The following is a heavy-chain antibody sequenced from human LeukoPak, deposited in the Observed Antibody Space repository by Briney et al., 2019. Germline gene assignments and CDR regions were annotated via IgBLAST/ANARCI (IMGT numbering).Heavy chain of an antibody. V-gene: IGHV7-4-1*02. CDR2: INTNTGNP. Sequence: ASVKVSCKASGYTFTSYAMNWVRQAPGQGLEWMGWINTNTGNPTYAQGFTGRFVFSLDTSVSTAYLQISSLKAEDTAVYYCARESVVPAAIYFQHWGQGTLVTVSS. CDR1: GYTFTSYA. CDR3: ARESVVPAAIYFQH. D-gene: IGHD2-2*01. J-gene: IGHJ1*01.